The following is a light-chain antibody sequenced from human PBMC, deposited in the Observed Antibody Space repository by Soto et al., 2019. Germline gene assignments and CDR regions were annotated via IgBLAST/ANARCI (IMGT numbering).Light chain of an antibody. Sequence: DIQTTQSPSSLSASVGDRVTITCRASQSISSYLNWYQQKPGKAPKLLIYAASSLQSGVPSRFSGSGSGTDFTLTISSLQPEDFATYYCQQSSSTPPITFAQGARLEIK. CDR3: QQSSSTPPIT. CDR1: QSISSY. CDR2: AAS. V-gene: IGKV1-39*01. J-gene: IGKJ5*01.